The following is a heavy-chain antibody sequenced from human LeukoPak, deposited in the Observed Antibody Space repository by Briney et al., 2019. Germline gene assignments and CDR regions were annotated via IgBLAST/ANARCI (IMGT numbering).Heavy chain of an antibody. CDR1: GYTFSDYY. D-gene: IGHD5-24*01. J-gene: IGHJ4*02. Sequence: ASVKVSCKTSGYTFSDYYIHWIRQAPGQGLEWVGWINPNSGDTDYAQKFQGRVTVTRDRSMTTAYMELSSLRSEDTAMYYCANGPDGYNTYWGQGTLVTVSS. CDR3: ANGPDGYNTY. CDR2: INPNSGDT. V-gene: IGHV1-2*02.